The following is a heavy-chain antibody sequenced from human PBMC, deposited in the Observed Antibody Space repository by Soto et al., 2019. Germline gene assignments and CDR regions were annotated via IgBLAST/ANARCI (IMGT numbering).Heavy chain of an antibody. CDR3: ARDLRVDNWNDATAYNWFDP. CDR2: ISSSSSYT. CDR1: GFTFSDYY. Sequence: GGSLRLSCAASGFTFSDYYMSWIRQAPGKGLEWVSYISSSSSYTNYADSVKGRFTISRDNAKNSLYLQMNSLRAEDTAVYYCARDLRVDNWNDATAYNWFDPWGQGTLVTVSS. V-gene: IGHV3-11*06. D-gene: IGHD1-1*01. J-gene: IGHJ5*02.